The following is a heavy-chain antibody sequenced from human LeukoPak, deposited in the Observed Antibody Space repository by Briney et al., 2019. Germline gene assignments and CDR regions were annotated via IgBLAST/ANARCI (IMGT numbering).Heavy chain of an antibody. CDR1: GFTFSGSA. V-gene: IGHV3-73*01. CDR3: TNYYYGSRGYAFPDY. D-gene: IGHD3-22*01. Sequence: SGGSLRLSCAASGFTFSGSAMHWVRQASRKGLEWVGRIKNKANSYATAYAASVKGRFTISRDDSKNTAYLQMNSLKSEDTAVYYCTNYYYGSRGYAFPDYWGQGTLVTVSS. J-gene: IGHJ4*02. CDR2: IKNKANSYAT.